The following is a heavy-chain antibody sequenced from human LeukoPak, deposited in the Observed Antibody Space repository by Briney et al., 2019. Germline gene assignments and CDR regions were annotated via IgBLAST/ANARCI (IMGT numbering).Heavy chain of an antibody. Sequence: SETLSLTCAVSGGSISSYDWSWIRQPPDQGQDRIGYIYYNLSTSYNPSLKRRVTISVDTSKNQFSLKLSSVTAAETAVYYWARGWGYFDYWGQGALVTVSS. V-gene: IGHV4-59*08. CDR1: GGSISSYD. CDR3: ARGWGYFDY. CDR2: IYYNLST. D-gene: IGHD3-16*01. J-gene: IGHJ4*02.